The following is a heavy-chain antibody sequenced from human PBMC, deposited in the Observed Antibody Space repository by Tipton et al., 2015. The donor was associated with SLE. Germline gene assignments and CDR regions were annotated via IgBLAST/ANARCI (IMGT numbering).Heavy chain of an antibody. Sequence: TLSLTCSVSGVSIRTHYWIWIRQSPGKGLEWIVYTYNNDRTKYNPSLQSRVTVSVDTSENQLSLKLTSVTAADTAVYYCARFHLKSYYEFDSWGQGTLVTVSS. CDR3: ARFHLKSYYEFDS. J-gene: IGHJ5*01. D-gene: IGHD1-26*01. CDR1: GVSIRTHY. CDR2: TYNNDRT. V-gene: IGHV4-59*11.